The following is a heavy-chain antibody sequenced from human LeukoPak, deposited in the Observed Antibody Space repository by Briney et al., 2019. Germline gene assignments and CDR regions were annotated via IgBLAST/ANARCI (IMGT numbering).Heavy chain of an antibody. CDR3: ARSYCSSTSCYPSDY. CDR1: GYTFTGYY. V-gene: IGHV1-2*02. Sequence: GASVEVSCKASGYTFTGYYMHWVRQAPGQGLEWMGWINPNSGGTNYAQKFQGRVTMTRDTSISTAYMELNRLRSDDTAVYYCARSYCSSTSCYPSDYWGQGTLVTVSS. J-gene: IGHJ4*02. CDR2: INPNSGGT. D-gene: IGHD2-2*01.